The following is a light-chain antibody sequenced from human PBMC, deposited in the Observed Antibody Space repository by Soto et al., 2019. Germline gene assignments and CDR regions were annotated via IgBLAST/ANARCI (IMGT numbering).Light chain of an antibody. CDR3: QKYTNWPPLYT. J-gene: IGKJ2*01. CDR1: QSVSSN. Sequence: EIVMTQSPATLSVSPGERATLSCRASQSVSSNLAWYQQKPGQAPRRRIYGASTRATGIPARFSGSGSGTEFNHTISILQSEDFAVYYCQKYTNWPPLYTCCQRTNMDIK. CDR2: GAS. V-gene: IGKV3-15*01.